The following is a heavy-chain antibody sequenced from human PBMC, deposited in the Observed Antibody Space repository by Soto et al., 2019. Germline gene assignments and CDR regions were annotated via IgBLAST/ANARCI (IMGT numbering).Heavy chain of an antibody. Sequence: PGKGLEWIGYIYYSGSTYYNPSLKSRVTISVDTSKNQFSLKLSSVTAADTAVYYFPADPGIPEALSVTAYLRHRTFDL. V-gene: IGHV4-30-4*06. CDR3: PADPGIPEALSVTAYLRHRTFDL. D-gene: IGHD1-7*01. CDR2: IYYSGST. J-gene: IGHJ2*01.